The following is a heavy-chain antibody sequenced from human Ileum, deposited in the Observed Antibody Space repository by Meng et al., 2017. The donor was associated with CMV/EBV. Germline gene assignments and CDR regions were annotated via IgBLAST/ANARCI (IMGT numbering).Heavy chain of an antibody. J-gene: IGHJ4*02. D-gene: IGHD3-3*01. V-gene: IGHV3-43*01. CDR1: GFTVDDYT. CDR3: AKDQHNYDFWSGLSL. Sequence: SGFTVDDYTLHWVRQAPGKGLEWVSRISWDGGSTYYADSVKGRFTISRDNSKNSLYLQMNSLRTEDTALYYCAKDQHNYDFWSGLSLWGQGTLVTVSS. CDR2: ISWDGGST.